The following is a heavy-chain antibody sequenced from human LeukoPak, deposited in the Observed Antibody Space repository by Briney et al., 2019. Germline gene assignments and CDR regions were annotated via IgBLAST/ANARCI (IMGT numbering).Heavy chain of an antibody. CDR2: IYYSGST. Sequence: SETLSLTCTVSGGSISRGGYYWSWIRQHPGKGLEWIGYIYYSGSTYYNPSLKSRVTISVDTSKNQFSLKLSSVTAADTAVYYCARDPAPYGAFDYWGQGILVTVSS. V-gene: IGHV4-31*03. CDR3: ARDPAPYGAFDY. J-gene: IGHJ4*02. CDR1: GGSISRGGYY. D-gene: IGHD4-17*01.